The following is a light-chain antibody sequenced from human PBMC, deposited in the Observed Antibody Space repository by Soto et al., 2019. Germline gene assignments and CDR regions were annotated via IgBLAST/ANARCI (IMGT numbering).Light chain of an antibody. J-gene: IGKJ1*01. V-gene: IGKV1-39*01. CDR3: QQSYSTPRS. CDR1: QSISNY. CDR2: AAS. Sequence: DIQMTPSPSSLSASVGDRVTITCRANQSISNYLNWYQQKPGKAPKLLIYAASSLQSGVPSTFSGSGSGTDFTLTISSLQAEDFATYYCQQSYSTPRSFGQGTKVEIK.